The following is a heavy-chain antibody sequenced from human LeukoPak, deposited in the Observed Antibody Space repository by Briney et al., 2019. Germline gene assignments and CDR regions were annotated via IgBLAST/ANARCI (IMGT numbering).Heavy chain of an antibody. CDR2: IIPIFGTA. Sequence: SVKVSCKASGGTFSSYAISWVRQAPGQGLEWMGGIIPIFGTANYAQKYQGRVTITADESTTTVYMELSSLRSEDTAVYYCARPRTYYDFWRGYPPFDYWGQGTLVTVSS. D-gene: IGHD3-3*01. V-gene: IGHV1-69*13. J-gene: IGHJ4*02. CDR1: GGTFSSYA. CDR3: ARPRTYYDFWRGYPPFDY.